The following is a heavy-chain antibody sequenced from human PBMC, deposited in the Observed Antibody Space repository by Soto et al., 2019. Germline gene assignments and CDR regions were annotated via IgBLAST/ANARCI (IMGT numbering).Heavy chain of an antibody. V-gene: IGHV1-69*01. CDR1: GGTFGSYA. D-gene: IGHD2-2*01. CDR3: ARSQGSSTSLEIYYYYYYGMDV. J-gene: IGHJ6*02. Sequence: QVQLVQSGAEVKKPGSSVKVSCKASGGTFGSYAISWVRQAPGQGLEWMGGIIPIPGTANYAQKFQGRVTIAAGEATRTAYMELSSLRSEDTAVSSCARSQGSSTSLEIYYYYYYGMDVWGQGTTVTVSS. CDR2: IIPIPGTA.